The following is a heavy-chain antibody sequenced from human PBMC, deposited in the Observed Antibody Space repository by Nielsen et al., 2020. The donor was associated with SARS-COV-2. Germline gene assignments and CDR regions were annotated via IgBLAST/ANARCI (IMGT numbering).Heavy chain of an antibody. CDR3: ARDSSGWFYGMDV. CDR1: GFTFSSYG. Sequence: GGSLRLSCAASGFTFSSYGMHWVRQAPGKGLEWVAVISYDGSNKYYADSVKGRFTISRDNSKNTLYLQMNSLRAEDTAVYYCARDSSGWFYGMDVWGQGTTVTVSS. D-gene: IGHD6-19*01. V-gene: IGHV3-30*03. J-gene: IGHJ6*02. CDR2: ISYDGSNK.